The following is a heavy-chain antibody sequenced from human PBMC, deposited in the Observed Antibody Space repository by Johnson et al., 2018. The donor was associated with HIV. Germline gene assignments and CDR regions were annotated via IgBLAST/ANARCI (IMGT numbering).Heavy chain of an antibody. CDR1: GFTFDDYG. CDR2: IYSGGST. Sequence: VQLVESGGGVVRPGGSLRLSCAASGFTFDDYGMSWVRQAPGKGLEWVSVIYSGGSTYYADSVKGRFTISRDNSKNSLYLQMNSLRAEDTAVYYCARGRARAFDIWGQGTMVTVSS. D-gene: IGHD5-12*01. CDR3: ARGRARAFDI. V-gene: IGHV3-20*04. J-gene: IGHJ3*02.